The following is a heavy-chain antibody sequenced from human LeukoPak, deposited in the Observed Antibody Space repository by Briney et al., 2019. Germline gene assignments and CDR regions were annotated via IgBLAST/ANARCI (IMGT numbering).Heavy chain of an antibody. J-gene: IGHJ4*02. CDR3: ARTNYGADFDY. Sequence: SETLSLTCAVYGGSFSGYYWSWIRQPPGKGLEWIGEINHSGSTNYNPSLKSRVTISVDTSKNQFSLKVNSVTASDTAVYYCARTNYGADFDYWGQGTLVTVSS. V-gene: IGHV4-34*01. D-gene: IGHD4-17*01. CDR1: GGSFSGYY. CDR2: INHSGST.